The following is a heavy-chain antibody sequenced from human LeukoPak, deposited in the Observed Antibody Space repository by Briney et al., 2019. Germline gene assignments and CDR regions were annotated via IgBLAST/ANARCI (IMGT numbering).Heavy chain of an antibody. CDR3: ARVTLATHYYYGMDV. V-gene: IGHV3-21*01. CDR1: GFTFSSYS. CDR2: ISSSSYI. Sequence: PGGSLRLSCAASGFTFSSYSMNWVRQAPGKGLEWVSSISSSSYIYYADSVKGRFTISRDNAKNSLYLQMNSLRAEDTAVYYCARVTLATHYYYGMDVWGQGTTVTVSS. D-gene: IGHD5-24*01. J-gene: IGHJ6*02.